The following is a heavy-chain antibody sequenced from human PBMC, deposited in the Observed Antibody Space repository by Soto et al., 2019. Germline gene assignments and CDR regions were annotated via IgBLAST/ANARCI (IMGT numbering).Heavy chain of an antibody. Sequence: SETLSLTCTVSGVSISSYHWSWIRQPPGKGLEWIGYIYYSGSTNYNPSLKSRVTISVDTSKNQLSLKLSSVTAADTAVYYCARRYGYYFDYWGQGTLVTVSS. CDR3: ARRYGYYFDY. CDR1: GVSISSYH. V-gene: IGHV4-59*08. D-gene: IGHD4-17*01. CDR2: IYYSGST. J-gene: IGHJ4*02.